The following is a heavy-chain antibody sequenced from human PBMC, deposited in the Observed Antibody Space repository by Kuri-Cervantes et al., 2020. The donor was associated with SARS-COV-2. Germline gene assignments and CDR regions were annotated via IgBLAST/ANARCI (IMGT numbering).Heavy chain of an antibody. J-gene: IGHJ4*01. CDR2: IYFTGST. CDR1: GGSISSNSHY. V-gene: IGHV4-39*01. Sequence: SETLSLTCAVSGGSISSNSHYWGWIRQLPDKGLEWIGTIYFTGSTYYNPSLRSRVTISIDTSKDRFSLKLNSVTATDAAVYYCARRSWAYYFDFWGQGSLVTVPQ. CDR3: ARRSWAYYFDF. D-gene: IGHD7-27*01.